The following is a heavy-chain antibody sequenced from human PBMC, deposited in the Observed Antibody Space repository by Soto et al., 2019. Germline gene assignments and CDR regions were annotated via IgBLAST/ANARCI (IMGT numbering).Heavy chain of an antibody. CDR3: AKWIAARPDYYYYMDV. J-gene: IGHJ6*03. CDR1: RFTFSSYA. D-gene: IGHD6-6*01. CDR2: ISSTGTST. V-gene: IGHV3-23*01. Sequence: GGSLRLSCAASRFTFSSYAMSWVRQAPGKGLEWVSTISSTGTSTYYADSVKGRFPISRDNSKNTLYLQMNSLRAEDTAVYYCAKWIAARPDYYYYMDVWGKGTTVTVSS.